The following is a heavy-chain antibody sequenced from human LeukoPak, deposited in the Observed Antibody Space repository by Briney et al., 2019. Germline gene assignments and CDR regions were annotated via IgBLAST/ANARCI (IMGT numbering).Heavy chain of an antibody. J-gene: IGHJ6*03. V-gene: IGHV3-30*02. D-gene: IGHD3-9*01. CDR3: ARGRKYYDILTGSRLNYYYYMDV. Sequence: GGSLRLSCAASGFTFSSYGMHWVRQAPGKGLEWVAFIRYDGSNKYYADSVKGRFTISRDNSKNTLYLQMNSLRSEDTAVYYCARGRKYYDILTGSRLNYYYYMDVWGKGTTVTISS. CDR2: IRYDGSNK. CDR1: GFTFSSYG.